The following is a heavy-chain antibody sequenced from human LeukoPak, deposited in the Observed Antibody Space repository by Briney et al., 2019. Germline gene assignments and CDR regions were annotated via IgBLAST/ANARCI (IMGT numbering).Heavy chain of an antibody. Sequence: GGSLRLPCAASGFTFSSYGMHWVRQAPGKGLEGVAVIWYDGSNKYYADSVKGRFTISRDNSKNTLYLQMNSLRTEDTAVYYCARGIGLRYFDWLPTKFDYWGQGTLVTVSS. CDR1: GFTFSSYG. J-gene: IGHJ4*02. CDR2: IWYDGSNK. CDR3: ARGIGLRYFDWLPTKFDY. V-gene: IGHV3-33*01. D-gene: IGHD3-9*01.